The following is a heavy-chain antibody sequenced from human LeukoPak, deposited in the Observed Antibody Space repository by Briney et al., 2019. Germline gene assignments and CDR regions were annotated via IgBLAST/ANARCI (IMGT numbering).Heavy chain of an antibody. D-gene: IGHD6-13*01. CDR3: ARVSPCSSSWYWFDP. J-gene: IGHJ5*02. CDR1: GGSISSYY. V-gene: IGHV4-59*01. CDR2: IYYSGST. Sequence: SETLSLTCSVSGGSISSYYWSWLRQPPGKGLEWIGYIYYSGSTNYNPSLKSRVTISVDTSKNQFSLKLSSVTAADTAVYYCARVSPCSSSWYWFDPWGQGTLVTVSS.